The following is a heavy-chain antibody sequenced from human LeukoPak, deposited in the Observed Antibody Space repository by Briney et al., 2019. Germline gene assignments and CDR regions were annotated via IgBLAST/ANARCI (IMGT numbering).Heavy chain of an antibody. D-gene: IGHD5-18*01. CDR1: GYTFTSYG. CDR3: SRDRDSYGLSEYYYYYGMDV. V-gene: IGHV1-18*01. J-gene: IGHJ6*01. Sequence: ASVKVSCKASGYTFTSYGISWVRQAPGQGLEWMGWINAYNGNTNYAQKLQGRVTMTTDTSTSTAYMELRSLRSDDTAVYYCSRDRDSYGLSEYYYYYGMDVWGQGTTVTVSS. CDR2: INAYNGNT.